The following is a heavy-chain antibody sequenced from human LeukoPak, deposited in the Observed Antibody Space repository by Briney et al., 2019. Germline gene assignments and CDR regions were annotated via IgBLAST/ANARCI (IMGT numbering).Heavy chain of an antibody. Sequence: GGSLRLSCAASGFTISSYGMHWVRQAPGKGLEGVAFIHSDGINKYYPDSVKGRFTISRDNANSTLYLHMNSLRADDTAVYFCGRARGGYSAIDYWGQGSLVTVSS. D-gene: IGHD1-26*01. CDR3: GRARGGYSAIDY. V-gene: IGHV3-30*02. CDR1: GFTISSYG. CDR2: IHSDGINK. J-gene: IGHJ4*02.